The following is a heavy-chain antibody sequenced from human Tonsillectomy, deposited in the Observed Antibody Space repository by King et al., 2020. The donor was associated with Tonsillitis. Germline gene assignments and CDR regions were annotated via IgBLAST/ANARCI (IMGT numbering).Heavy chain of an antibody. J-gene: IGHJ5*02. Sequence: VQLVESGGNLVQPGGSLRLFCGASGFTFSTYWMSWVRQAPGKGLEWVADIKQDGSEKYYVDSVKGRFTISRDNDKNSLYLQMNSLRAEDTAVYYCARNPHSYDSSFHWFDPWGQGILVTASS. CDR1: GFTFSTYW. CDR2: IKQDGSEK. V-gene: IGHV3-7*01. CDR3: ARNPHSYDSSFHWFDP. D-gene: IGHD3-22*01.